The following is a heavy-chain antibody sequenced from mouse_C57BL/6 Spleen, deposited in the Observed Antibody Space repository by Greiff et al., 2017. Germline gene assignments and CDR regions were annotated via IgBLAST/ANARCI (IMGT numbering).Heavy chain of an antibody. J-gene: IGHJ2*01. D-gene: IGHD2-3*01. CDR3: ARYDGYFYYFDY. V-gene: IGHV1-52*01. Sequence: VQLQQPGAELVRPGSSVKLSCKASGYTFTSYWMHWVKQRPIQGLEWIGNIDPSGSETHYNQKFKDKATLTVDKSSSTAYMQLSSLTSEDSAVYYCARYDGYFYYFDYWGQGTTLTVSS. CDR2: IDPSGSET. CDR1: GYTFTSYW.